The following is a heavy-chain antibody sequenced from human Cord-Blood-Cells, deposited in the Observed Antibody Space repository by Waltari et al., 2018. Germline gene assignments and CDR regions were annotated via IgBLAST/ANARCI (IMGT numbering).Heavy chain of an antibody. Sequence: QVQLQQWGAGLLKPSETLSLTCAVYGGSFSGYYWIWIRQPPGKGLEWIGEINHSGSTNYNPSLKSRVTISVDTSKNQFSLKLSSVTAADTAVYYCARGRSGYYYPDYWGQGTLVTVSS. CDR2: INHSGST. V-gene: IGHV4-34*01. CDR3: ARGRSGYYYPDY. D-gene: IGHD3-3*01. CDR1: GGSFSGYY. J-gene: IGHJ4*02.